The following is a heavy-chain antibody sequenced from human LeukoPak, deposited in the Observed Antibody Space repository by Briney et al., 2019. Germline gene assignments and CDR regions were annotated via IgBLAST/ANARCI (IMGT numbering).Heavy chain of an antibody. V-gene: IGHV3-30-3*01. CDR1: GFTSSSYA. CDR3: AREGVADYYDSSGYQAFDI. D-gene: IGHD3-22*01. CDR2: ISYDGSNK. Sequence: GGSLRLSCAASGFTSSSYAMHWVRQAPGKGLEWVAVISYDGSNKYYADSVKGRFTISRDNSKNTLYLQMNSLRAEDTAVYYCAREGVADYYDSSGYQAFDIWGQGTMVTVSS. J-gene: IGHJ3*02.